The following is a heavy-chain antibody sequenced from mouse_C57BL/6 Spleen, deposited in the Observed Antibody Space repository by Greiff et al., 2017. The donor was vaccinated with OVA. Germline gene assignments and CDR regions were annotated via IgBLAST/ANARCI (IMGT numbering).Heavy chain of an antibody. Sequence: QVQLQQPGAELVKPGASVKLSCKASGYTFTSYWMHWVKQRPGQGLEWIGMIHPNSGSTNYNEKFKSKATLTVDKSSSTAYMQLSSLTSEDSAVYYCARDSNYVWAMDYWGQGTSVTVSS. CDR2: IHPNSGST. D-gene: IGHD2-5*01. V-gene: IGHV1-64*01. J-gene: IGHJ4*01. CDR3: ARDSNYVWAMDY. CDR1: GYTFTSYW.